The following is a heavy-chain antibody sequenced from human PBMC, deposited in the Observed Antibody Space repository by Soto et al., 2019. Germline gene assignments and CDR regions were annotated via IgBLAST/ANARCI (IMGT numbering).Heavy chain of an antibody. CDR2: IYPGDSDT. V-gene: IGHV5-51*01. D-gene: IGHD3-22*01. CDR1: GYSFTSYW. Sequence: GESLKISCKGSGYSFTSYWIGWVRQMPGKGLEWMGIIYPGDSDTRYSPSFQGQVTISADKSISTAYLQWSSLKASDTAMYYCARLPSAADDYYYSSGPPVGMDFDICGQGTMVTVSS. J-gene: IGHJ3*02. CDR3: ARLPSAADDYYYSSGPPVGMDFDI.